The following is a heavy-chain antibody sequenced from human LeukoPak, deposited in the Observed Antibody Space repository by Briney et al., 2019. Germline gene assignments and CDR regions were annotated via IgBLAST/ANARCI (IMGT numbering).Heavy chain of an antibody. V-gene: IGHV3-53*01. CDR1: GFTVSIYY. Sequence: GGSLRLSCAASGFTVSIYYMSWVRQAPGKGLEWVSLLYSGGITYYADSVKGRFTISRDNSKNTLFLQMNSLRAEDTAVYYCAKPWADSYGYAGFDYWGQGTLVTVSS. D-gene: IGHD5-18*01. CDR3: AKPWADSYGYAGFDY. J-gene: IGHJ4*02. CDR2: LYSGGIT.